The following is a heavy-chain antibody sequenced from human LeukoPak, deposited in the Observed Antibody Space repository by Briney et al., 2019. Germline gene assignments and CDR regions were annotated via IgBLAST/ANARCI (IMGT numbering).Heavy chain of an antibody. CDR3: AREENRAGTTLGWFDP. J-gene: IGHJ5*02. CDR2: INPSGGST. Sequence: ASVKVSCKASGYTFTSYYMHWVRQAPGQGLEWMGIINPSGGSTSYAQKFQGRVTMTRDMSTSTVYMELSSLRSEDTAVYYCAREENRAGTTLGWFDPWGQGTLVTVSS. V-gene: IGHV1-46*01. D-gene: IGHD1-7*01. CDR1: GYTFTSYY.